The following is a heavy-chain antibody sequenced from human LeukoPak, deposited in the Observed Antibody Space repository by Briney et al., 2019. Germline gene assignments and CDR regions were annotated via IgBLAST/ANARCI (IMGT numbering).Heavy chain of an antibody. V-gene: IGHV7-4-1*02. CDR1: GYTFTSYA. J-gene: IGHJ3*02. Sequence: ASVKVPCKASGYTFTSYAMNWVRQAPGQGLEWMGWINTNTGNPTYAQGFTGRFVFSLDTSVSTAYLQISSLKAEDTAVYYCARTDYGDYVDVDAFDIWGQGTMVTVSS. D-gene: IGHD4-17*01. CDR3: ARTDYGDYVDVDAFDI. CDR2: INTNTGNP.